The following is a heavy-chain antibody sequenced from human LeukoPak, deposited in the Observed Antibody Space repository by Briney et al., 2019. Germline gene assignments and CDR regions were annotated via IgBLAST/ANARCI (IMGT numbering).Heavy chain of an antibody. D-gene: IGHD6-13*01. V-gene: IGHV4-38-2*02. Sequence: TSETLSLTCTVSGYSISSGYYWGWIRQPPGKRLQWIGSIYHSGRTYYNPSLKSRGTISVDTSKNQLSLKLSSVTAADTAVYYCAREGDSSSVGWFDPWGQGTLVTVSS. CDR1: GYSISSGYY. CDR3: AREGDSSSVGWFDP. J-gene: IGHJ5*02. CDR2: IYHSGRT.